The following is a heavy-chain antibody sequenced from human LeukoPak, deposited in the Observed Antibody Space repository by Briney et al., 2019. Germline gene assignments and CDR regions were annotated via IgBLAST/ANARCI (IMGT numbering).Heavy chain of an antibody. CDR1: GFTFTNYG. J-gene: IGHJ4*02. D-gene: IGHD1-14*01. V-gene: IGHV3-30*02. CDR2: IRYDGSPK. Sequence: GGSLRLSCTASGFTFTNYGMHWVRQAPGKGLEWVAFIRYDGSPKYYADSVKGRFTISRDNSKNTLYLQLNSLRPEDTAVYYCARGAGDWGQGTLVTVSS. CDR3: ARGAGD.